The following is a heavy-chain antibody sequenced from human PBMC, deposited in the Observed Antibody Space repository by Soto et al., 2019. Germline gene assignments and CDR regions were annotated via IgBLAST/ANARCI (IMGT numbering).Heavy chain of an antibody. CDR1: GYIFIDYW. CDR3: ARPPLPGYSIHFNS. Sequence: RGESLKISCKASGYIFIDYWIGWVRQMPGKGLEWMGIVYPRDSDTRYSPSFQGQATISADRSTGTAFLQWRSLKASDTALYYCARPPLPGYSIHFNSWGQGTLVTVSS. V-gene: IGHV5-51*01. J-gene: IGHJ4*02. CDR2: VYPRDSDT. D-gene: IGHD2-15*01.